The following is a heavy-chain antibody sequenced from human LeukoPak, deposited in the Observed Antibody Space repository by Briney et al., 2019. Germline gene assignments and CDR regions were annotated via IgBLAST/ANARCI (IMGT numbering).Heavy chain of an antibody. CDR1: GGTFSYA. V-gene: IGHV1-69*05. J-gene: IGHJ5*02. Sequence: SVKVSCKASGGTFSYAISWVRQAPGQGLEWMGGIIPIFGTADYAQQIQGRVTMTTDESRSTAYMELSSLRSDDTAVYYCARLGVGYDIQHWFDPWGQGTLVTVSS. CDR2: IIPIFGTA. D-gene: IGHD3-9*01. CDR3: ARLGVGYDIQHWFDP.